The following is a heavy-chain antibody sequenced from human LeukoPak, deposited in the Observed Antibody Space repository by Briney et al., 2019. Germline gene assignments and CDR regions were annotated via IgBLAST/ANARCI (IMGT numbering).Heavy chain of an antibody. CDR2: ISGSGGST. V-gene: IGHV3-23*01. CDR1: GFTFSNYA. J-gene: IGHJ4*02. CDR3: AKRGDSSGWSQYDY. D-gene: IGHD6-19*01. Sequence: GGYLRLYCAASGFTFSNYAMGWVRQAPGKGLEWVSTISGSGGSTYYADSVKGRFTISRDNSKNTLYLQMNSLRADDTAVYYCAKRGDSSGWSQYDYWGQGTLVTVSS.